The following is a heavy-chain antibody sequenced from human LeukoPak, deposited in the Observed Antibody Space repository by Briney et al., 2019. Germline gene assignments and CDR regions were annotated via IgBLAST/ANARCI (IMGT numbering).Heavy chain of an antibody. V-gene: IGHV4-59*01. Sequence: SETLSLTCTVSGGSISSYYWSWIRQPPGKGLEWIGYIYYSGSTNYNPSLKSRVTISVDTSKNQFSLKLSSVTAADTAAYYCARDRGYSSSWYVDYWGQGTLVTVSS. CDR3: ARDRGYSSSWYVDY. CDR2: IYYSGST. D-gene: IGHD6-13*01. J-gene: IGHJ4*02. CDR1: GGSISSYY.